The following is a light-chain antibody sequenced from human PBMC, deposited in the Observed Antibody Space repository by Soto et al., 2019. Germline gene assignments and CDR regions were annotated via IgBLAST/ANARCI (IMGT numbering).Light chain of an antibody. V-gene: IGKV1-9*01. CDR2: GAT. Sequence: IQLTQSPSSLSASVGDRVTITCRASQGISNYLAWYQQKPGKTPRLLIYGATTLQSGVPSRFSGSGSGTDFALTISSLQPEDFAVYYCQQYGSSGTFGQGTKVDIK. CDR1: QGISNY. CDR3: QQYGSSGT. J-gene: IGKJ1*01.